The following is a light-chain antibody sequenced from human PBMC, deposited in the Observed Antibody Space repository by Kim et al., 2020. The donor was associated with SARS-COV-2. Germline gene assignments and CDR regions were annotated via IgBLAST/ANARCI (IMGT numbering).Light chain of an antibody. Sequence: DVVMTQSPLSLPVTLGQPASISCRSSQSLVYIDRNTYLNWFQQRPGQSPRRLIYKVSNRDSGVPDRFSGSGSGTDFTLKISRVEAEDVGVYYCMQGTHWPPWTFGQGTKVDIK. CDR2: KVS. CDR1: QSLVYIDRNTY. V-gene: IGKV2-30*01. J-gene: IGKJ1*01. CDR3: MQGTHWPPWT.